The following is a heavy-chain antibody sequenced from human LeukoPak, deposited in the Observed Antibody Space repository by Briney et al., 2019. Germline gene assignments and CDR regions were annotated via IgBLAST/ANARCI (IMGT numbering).Heavy chain of an antibody. CDR1: GYTLTELS. J-gene: IGHJ1*01. V-gene: IGHV1-24*01. CDR2: FDPEDGET. CDR3: ATVTSWVVVVPAAWPRDFQH. Sequence: GASVKVSCKVSGYTLTELSMHWVRQAPGKGLEWMGGFDPEDGETIYAQKFQGRVTMTEDTSTDTAYMELSSLRSEDTAVYYCATVTSWVVVVPAAWPRDFQHWGQGTLVTVSS. D-gene: IGHD2-2*01.